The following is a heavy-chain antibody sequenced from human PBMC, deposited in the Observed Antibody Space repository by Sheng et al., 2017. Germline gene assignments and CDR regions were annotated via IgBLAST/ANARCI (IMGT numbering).Heavy chain of an antibody. CDR2: ISYDGSNK. CDR1: GFTFSSYA. CDR3: ARDYLDAFDI. J-gene: IGHJ3*02. Sequence: QVQLVESGGGVVQPGRSLRLSCAASGFTFSSYAMHWVRQAPGKGLEWVAVISYDGSNKYYADSVKGRFTISRDNSKNTLYLQMNSLRAEDTAVYYCARDYLDAFDIWGQGTMVTVSS. V-gene: IGHV3-30-3*01.